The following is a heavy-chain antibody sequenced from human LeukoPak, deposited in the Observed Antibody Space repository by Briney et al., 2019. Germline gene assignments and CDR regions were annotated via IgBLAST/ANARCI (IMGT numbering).Heavy chain of an antibody. D-gene: IGHD4-17*01. J-gene: IGHJ4*02. V-gene: IGHV3-23*01. CDR2: ISGSGGST. Sequence: PGGSLRLSCAASGFTFSSYAMSWVRLAPGKGLEWVSAISGSGGSTYYADSVKGRFTISRDNSKNTLYLQMNSLRAEDTAVYYCAKVQFDYGDYQFFDYWGQGTLVTVSS. CDR1: GFTFSSYA. CDR3: AKVQFDYGDYQFFDY.